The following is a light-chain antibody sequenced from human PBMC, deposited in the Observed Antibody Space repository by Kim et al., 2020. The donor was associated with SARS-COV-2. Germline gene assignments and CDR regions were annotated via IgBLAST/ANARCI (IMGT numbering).Light chain of an antibody. Sequence: AIRLTQSPSSFSASTGDRVTITCRASQGISSYLAWYQQKPGRAPTLLIYGASTLHSGVPSRFSGSGSGTDFTLTISCLQSEDFATYYCQQYYSPLTFGGGTKVDIK. J-gene: IGKJ4*01. CDR1: QGISSY. CDR3: QQYYSPLT. CDR2: GAS. V-gene: IGKV1-8*01.